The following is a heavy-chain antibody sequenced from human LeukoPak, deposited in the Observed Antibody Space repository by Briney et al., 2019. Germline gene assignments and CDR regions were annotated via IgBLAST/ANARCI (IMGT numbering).Heavy chain of an antibody. V-gene: IGHV4-4*07. D-gene: IGHD3-3*01. J-gene: IGHJ4*02. Sequence: SGTLSLTCTVSGGSLSSYYWSWIRQPAGQGLEWIGRIYTSGSTNYNPSLKSRVTMSVDTSKNQFSLKLSSVTAADTALYYCAREHYDFWSAISRERYYFDYWGQGTLVNVSS. CDR1: GGSLSSYY. CDR2: IYTSGST. CDR3: AREHYDFWSAISRERYYFDY.